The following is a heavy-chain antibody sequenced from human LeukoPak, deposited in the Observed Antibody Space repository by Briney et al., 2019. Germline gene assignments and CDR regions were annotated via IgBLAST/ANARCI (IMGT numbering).Heavy chain of an antibody. D-gene: IGHD3/OR15-3a*01. Sequence: ASVKVSCKASGYTFTSYDINWVRQATGQGLEWMGWMNPNSGNTGYAQKFQGRVTMTRNTSISTAYMELSSLRSEDTAVYYCARGLDFARSIDYWGQGTLVTVSS. CDR1: GYTFTSYD. V-gene: IGHV1-8*01. CDR3: ARGLDFARSIDY. CDR2: MNPNSGNT. J-gene: IGHJ4*02.